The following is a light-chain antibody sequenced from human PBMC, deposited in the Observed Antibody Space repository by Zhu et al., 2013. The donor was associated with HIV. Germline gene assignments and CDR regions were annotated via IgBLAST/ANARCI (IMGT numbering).Light chain of an antibody. J-gene: IGLJ2*01. CDR2: EVN. CDR1: STDVGSYDL. Sequence: QSALTQPDSLSGSPGQSIAISCTVTSTDVGSYDLVSWYQHHPGRAPQVMIYEVNKRPSGVSDRFSGSKSGNTASLTISGLQAEDEADYYCQSYDSSIHVVFGGGTKLTVL. CDR3: QSYDSSIHVV. V-gene: IGLV2-14*02.